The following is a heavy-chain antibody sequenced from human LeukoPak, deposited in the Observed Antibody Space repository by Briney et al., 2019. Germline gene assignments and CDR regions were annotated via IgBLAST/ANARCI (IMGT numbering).Heavy chain of an antibody. CDR1: GFTFSNAW. J-gene: IGHJ4*02. V-gene: IGHV3-15*07. D-gene: IGHD3-3*01. CDR2: IKSKTDDGTT. CDR3: STESYDIWSGYSGYFDY. Sequence: GGSLRLSCAASGFTFSNAWMNWVRQAPGKGLEWVGRIKSKTDDGTTDYAAPVKGRFTISRDDSKNTLYLQMNSLKNEDTAVYYCSTESYDIWSGYSGYFDYWGQGTLVTVSS.